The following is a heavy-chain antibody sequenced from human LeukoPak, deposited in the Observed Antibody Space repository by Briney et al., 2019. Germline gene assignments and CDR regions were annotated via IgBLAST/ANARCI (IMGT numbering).Heavy chain of an antibody. V-gene: IGHV3-30-3*01. CDR1: GFTFSSYA. CDR3: ARGSPGYGMDV. J-gene: IGHJ6*02. Sequence: PGGSLRLSCAASGFTFSSYAMHWVRQAPGKGLEWVAVISYDGSNKYYADSVKGRFTISRDNSKNTLYLQMNSLRAEDTAVYYCARGSPGYGMDVWGQGTTVTVSS. D-gene: IGHD2-15*01. CDR2: ISYDGSNK.